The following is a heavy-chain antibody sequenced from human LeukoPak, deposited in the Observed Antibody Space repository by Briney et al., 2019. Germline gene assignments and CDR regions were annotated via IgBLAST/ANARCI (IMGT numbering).Heavy chain of an antibody. CDR2: IYTSGRT. V-gene: IGHV4-61*02. J-gene: IGHJ3*02. CDR3: ARLEVTMVRGVAGEAFDI. CDR1: GGSINSGSYY. D-gene: IGHD3-10*01. Sequence: SQTLSLTCTVSGGSINSGSYYWTWIRQPAGKGLEWIGRIYTSGRTNYNSSLKSRVTISVDTSKNQFSLKLSSVTAADTAVYYCARLEVTMVRGVAGEAFDIWGQGTMVTVSS.